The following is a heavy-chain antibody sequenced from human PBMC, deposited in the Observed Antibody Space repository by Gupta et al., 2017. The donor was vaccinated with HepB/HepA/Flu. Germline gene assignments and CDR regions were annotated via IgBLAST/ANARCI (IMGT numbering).Heavy chain of an antibody. CDR1: GFTFSSYA. D-gene: IGHD1-26*01. J-gene: IGHJ4*02. CDR2: ISGSGGST. V-gene: IGHV3-23*01. CDR3: AKDSPLEKWGSYIFDY. Sequence: EVQLLESGGGLVQPGGSLRLSCAASGFTFSSYAMRWVRQAPGKGLEWVSAISGSGGSTYYADSVKGRFTISRDNSKNTLYLQMNSLRAEDTAVYYCAKDSPLEKWGSYIFDYWGQGTLVTVSS.